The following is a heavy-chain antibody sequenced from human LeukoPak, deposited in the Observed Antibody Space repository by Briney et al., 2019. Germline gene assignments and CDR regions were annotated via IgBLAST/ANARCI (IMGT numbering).Heavy chain of an antibody. D-gene: IGHD3-10*01. Sequence: GGSLRLSCAASGFTFSSYWMSWVRQAPGKGLEWVANIKQDGSEKYYVDSVKGRFTISRDSAKNSLYLQMNSLRAEDTAVYYCARAYYYGSGSYYYFDYWGQGTLVTVSS. CDR3: ARAYYYGSGSYYYFDY. CDR1: GFTFSSYW. J-gene: IGHJ4*02. V-gene: IGHV3-7*04. CDR2: IKQDGSEK.